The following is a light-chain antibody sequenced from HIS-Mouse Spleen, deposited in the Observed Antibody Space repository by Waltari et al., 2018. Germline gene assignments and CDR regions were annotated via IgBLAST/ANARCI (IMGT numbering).Light chain of an antibody. Sequence: DIQMTQSPSSLSASVGDRVTITCRASQGNSNYLAWFQQKPGKAPKSLIYAASSLQSGVPSKFSVSGSGTDFTVPISSLQPEDFETYYCQQYHSYPPTFGGGTKVEIK. CDR3: QQYHSYPPT. J-gene: IGKJ4*01. CDR1: QGNSNY. CDR2: AAS. V-gene: IGKV1-16*02.